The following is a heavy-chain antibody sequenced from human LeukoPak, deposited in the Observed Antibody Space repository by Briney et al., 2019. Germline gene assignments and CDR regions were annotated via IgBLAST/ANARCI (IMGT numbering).Heavy chain of an antibody. J-gene: IGHJ4*02. D-gene: IGHD2-15*01. CDR2: INPNSGDT. Sequence: ASVKVSCKASRYTFTGYYMHWVRQAPGQGLEWMGWINPNSGDTTYAQKFQGRVTMTRDTSISTAYMELRRLRSDDTAVYYCARDQVARDVVVVLDATGTIDYWGQGTLVTVSS. CDR1: RYTFTGYY. CDR3: ARDQVARDVVVVLDATGTIDY. V-gene: IGHV1-2*02.